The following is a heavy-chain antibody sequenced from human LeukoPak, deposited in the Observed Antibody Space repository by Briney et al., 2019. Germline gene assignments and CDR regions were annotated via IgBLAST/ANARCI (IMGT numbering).Heavy chain of an antibody. J-gene: IGHJ4*02. CDR2: ISGSGYST. Sequence: GGSLRLSCAASGFTFGSYAMSWVRQAPGKGLDWVSTISGSGYSTYYADSVKGRFTISRDSSKNTLYLQMNSLRPEDTAIYYCAKDLRGVAGNSWGQGTLVTVSS. CDR3: AKDLRGVAGNS. V-gene: IGHV3-23*01. D-gene: IGHD6-19*01. CDR1: GFTFGSYA.